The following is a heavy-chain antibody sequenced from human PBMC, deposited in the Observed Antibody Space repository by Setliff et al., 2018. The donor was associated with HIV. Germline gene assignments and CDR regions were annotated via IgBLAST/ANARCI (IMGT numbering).Heavy chain of an antibody. V-gene: IGHV4-34*01. CDR1: GGTFSDYS. Sequence: SETLSLTCAVYGGTFSDYSWTWIRRPPGKGLEWIGEIHHSGRTEYNPSLRSRLTISIDTAENRISLRLSSVTAADTALYYCARQNFSDSSGYGAGGTFDVWGRGTMVTVSS. J-gene: IGHJ3*01. CDR2: IHHSGRT. CDR3: ARQNFSDSSGYGAGGTFDV. D-gene: IGHD3-22*01.